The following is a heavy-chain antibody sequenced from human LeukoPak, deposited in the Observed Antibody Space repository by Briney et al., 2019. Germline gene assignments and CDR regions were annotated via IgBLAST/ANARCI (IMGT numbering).Heavy chain of an antibody. CDR1: GGSISSYY. CDR2: IYYSGST. J-gene: IGHJ4*02. CDR3: ARVGYSYGFFDY. V-gene: IGHV4-59*01. D-gene: IGHD5-18*01. Sequence: PSETLCLTCTVSGGSISSYYWSWVRQPPGKGLEWIGYIYYSGSTNYNPSLKSRVTISVDTSKNQFSLKLSSVTAADTAVYYCARVGYSYGFFDYWGQGTLVTVSS.